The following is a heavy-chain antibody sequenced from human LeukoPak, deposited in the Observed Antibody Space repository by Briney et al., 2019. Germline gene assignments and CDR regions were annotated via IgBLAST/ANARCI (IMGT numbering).Heavy chain of an antibody. CDR3: ARKSNTGVSVGGYFDY. Sequence: SETLSLTCAVYGGSFSGYYWSWIRQPPGKGLEWIGKINHSGSTNYNPSLKSRVTISVDTSKNQFSLKLSSVTAADTAVYYCARKSNTGVSVGGYFDYWGQGTLVTVSS. D-gene: IGHD3-10*01. V-gene: IGHV4-34*01. CDR2: INHSGST. CDR1: GGSFSGYY. J-gene: IGHJ4*02.